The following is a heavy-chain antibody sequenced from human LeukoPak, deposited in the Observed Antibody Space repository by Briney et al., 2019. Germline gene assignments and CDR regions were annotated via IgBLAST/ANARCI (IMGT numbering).Heavy chain of an antibody. J-gene: IGHJ4*02. CDR2: INHSGST. CDR3: ARGETNYDFWSGYQYYFDY. CDR1: GGSFSGYY. D-gene: IGHD3-3*01. V-gene: IGHV4-34*01. Sequence: PSETLSLTCAVYGGSFSGYYWSWIRQPPGKGLEWIGEINHSGSTNYNPSLKSRVTISVDTSKNQFSLKLSSVTAADTAVYYCARGETNYDFWSGYQYYFDYWGQGTLVTVSS.